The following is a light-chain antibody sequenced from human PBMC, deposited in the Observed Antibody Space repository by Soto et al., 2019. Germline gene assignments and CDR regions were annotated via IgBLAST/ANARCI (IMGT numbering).Light chain of an antibody. V-gene: IGLV2-14*03. Sequence: LTEPACGCVTPGQSITIACSGTSSDIGSYNHVAWYQQFPGKSPKLMIYVVSDRPPGVSDRFSGSKSGITASLTISGLQTEDEADYYCISYTDRQSYLFGTGTQVTVL. J-gene: IGLJ1*01. CDR3: ISYTDRQSYL. CDR2: VVS. CDR1: SSDIGSYNH.